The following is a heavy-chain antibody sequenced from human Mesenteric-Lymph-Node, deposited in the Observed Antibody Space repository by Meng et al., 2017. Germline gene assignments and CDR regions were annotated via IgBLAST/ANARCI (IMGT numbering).Heavy chain of an antibody. Sequence: QVQLVESGGGVVKPGGSLRLSCAASGFTFSDHHMTWIRQAPGKGLECISYISSSGNIIHYADSVKGRFTISRDNAKNSLYLQMNSLRADDTALYYCATSAAAGDSWGQGTLVTVSS. J-gene: IGHJ5*01. CDR3: ATSAAAGDS. CDR1: GFTFSDHH. V-gene: IGHV3-11*01. D-gene: IGHD6-13*01. CDR2: ISSSGNII.